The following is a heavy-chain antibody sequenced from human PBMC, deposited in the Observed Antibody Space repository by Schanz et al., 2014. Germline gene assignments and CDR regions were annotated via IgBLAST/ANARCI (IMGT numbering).Heavy chain of an antibody. CDR1: GYTFTSYD. CDR2: MNPNSGNP. Sequence: QVQLIQSGAEVKKPGASVKISCTASGYTFTSYDINWVRQAPGQGLEWLGWMNPNSGNPGFAQKFRGRVTTTRNTSMSTAYIELHILTSEDTAVYYCARGYGDSPTDFWGQGTLVTVSS. D-gene: IGHD4-17*01. CDR3: ARGYGDSPTDF. V-gene: IGHV1-8*01. J-gene: IGHJ4*02.